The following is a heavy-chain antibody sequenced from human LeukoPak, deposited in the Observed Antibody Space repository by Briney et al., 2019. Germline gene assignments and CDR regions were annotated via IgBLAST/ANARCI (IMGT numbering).Heavy chain of an antibody. CDR1: GFTFSNAW. D-gene: IGHD1-1*01. V-gene: IGHV3-15*01. J-gene: IGHJ4*02. CDR3: TTDVTPPNWNDGLGY. Sequence: GGSLRLSCAASGFTFSNAWMSWVRQALGKGLEWVGRIKRKTDGGTTDYAAPVKGRFTISRDDSKNTLSLQMNSLKTEDTAVYYCTTDVTPPNWNDGLGYWGQGTLVTVSS. CDR2: IKRKTDGGTT.